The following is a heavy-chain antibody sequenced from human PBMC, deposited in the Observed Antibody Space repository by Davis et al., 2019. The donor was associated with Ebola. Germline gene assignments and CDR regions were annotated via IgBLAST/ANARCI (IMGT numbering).Heavy chain of an antibody. CDR1: GFTFDDYA. Sequence: SLKISCAASGFTFDDYAMHWVRQAPGKGLEWASGISWNSGSIGYADSVKGRFTISRDNAKNSLYLQMNSLRAEDTALYYCAKDTDDFWSGEFDYWGQGTLVTVSS. V-gene: IGHV3-9*01. CDR2: ISWNSGSI. CDR3: AKDTDDFWSGEFDY. J-gene: IGHJ4*02. D-gene: IGHD3-3*01.